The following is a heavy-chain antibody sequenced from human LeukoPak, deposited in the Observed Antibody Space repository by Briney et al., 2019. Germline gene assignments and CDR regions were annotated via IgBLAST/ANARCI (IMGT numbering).Heavy chain of an antibody. CDR2: IYYSRST. CDR3: ARGPYSGRYDY. J-gene: IGHJ4*02. CDR1: GGSISSSY. Sequence: SEPLSLTCTVSGGSISSSYWSWIRQPPRQGQGWIGYIYYSRSTNYNPSLQSRVTISVDTSKIQFSLNLSSVTAADTAVYYCARGPYSGRYDYWGQGTVVTVSS. V-gene: IGHV4-59*01. D-gene: IGHD1-26*01.